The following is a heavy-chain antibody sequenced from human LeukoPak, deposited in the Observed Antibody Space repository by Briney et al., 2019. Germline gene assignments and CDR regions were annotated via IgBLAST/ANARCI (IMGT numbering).Heavy chain of an antibody. CDR2: INPNSGGT. CDR3: ARDLGYYDRLDQFDC. V-gene: IGHV1-2*02. D-gene: IGHD3-22*01. J-gene: IGHJ4*02. CDR1: GYTFTGYY. Sequence: ASVKVSCKASGYTFTGYYIHWVRQAPGQGLEWMGWINPNSGGTNSAQQFQGRVTLARDTSISTAYMELSRLRSDDTAVYYCARDLGYYDRLDQFDCWGQGTLVTVS.